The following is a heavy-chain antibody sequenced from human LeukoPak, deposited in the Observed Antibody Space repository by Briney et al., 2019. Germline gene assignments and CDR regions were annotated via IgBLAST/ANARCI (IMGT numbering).Heavy chain of an antibody. D-gene: IGHD3-3*01. Sequence: ASVKVSCKASGYTFTSYYVHWVRQAPGQGLEWMGIINPSGGSTSYAQKFQGRVTMTRDTSTSTVYMELSSLRSEDTAVYYCARSSAYYDFWSGYYNPFDYWGQGTLVTVSS. J-gene: IGHJ4*02. CDR3: ARSSAYYDFWSGYYNPFDY. CDR2: INPSGGST. CDR1: GYTFTSYY. V-gene: IGHV1-46*03.